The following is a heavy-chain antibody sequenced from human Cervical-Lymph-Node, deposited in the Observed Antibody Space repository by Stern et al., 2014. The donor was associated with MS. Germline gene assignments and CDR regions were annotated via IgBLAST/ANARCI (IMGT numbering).Heavy chain of an antibody. CDR3: ARLRISAGDY. Sequence: QLQLQESGPGLVKSSETLSLTCTVSGGSITSRGYFWGWIRQSPVKGLECCGFVPDSGRPSTPPSLKGRANIPVHTSKSQFSLPLSSVTAADTAVYYCARLRISAGDYWGQGVLVTVSS. V-gene: IGHV4-39*01. CDR2: VPDSGRP. D-gene: IGHD6-13*01. CDR1: GGSITSRGYF. J-gene: IGHJ4*02.